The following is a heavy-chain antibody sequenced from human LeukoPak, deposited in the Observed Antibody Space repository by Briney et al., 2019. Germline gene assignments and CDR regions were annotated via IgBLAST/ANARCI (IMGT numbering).Heavy chain of an antibody. V-gene: IGHV4-59*08. CDR1: GGSISSYY. J-gene: IGHJ2*01. D-gene: IGHD4-23*01. Sequence: SETLSLTCTVSGGSISSYYWSWIRQPPGKGLEWIGYIYYSGSTNYNPSLKSRVTISVDTSKNQFSLKLSSVTAADTAVYYCARHLYGATVAWYFDLWGRGTLVTVSS. CDR3: ARHLYGATVAWYFDL. CDR2: IYYSGST.